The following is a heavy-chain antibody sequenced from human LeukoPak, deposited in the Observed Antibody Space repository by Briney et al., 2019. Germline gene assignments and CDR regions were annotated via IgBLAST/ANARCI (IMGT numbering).Heavy chain of an antibody. V-gene: IGHV4-59*08. CDR1: GGSISSYY. Sequence: PSETLSLTCTVSGGSISSYYWCWIRQPPGKGLEWIGYIYYSGSTNYNPSLKSRVTISVDTSKNQFSLKVTSVTAADTAVFYCARLANYDFWRGPYPHDAFDIWGQGTMVTVSS. CDR3: ARLANYDFWRGPYPHDAFDI. CDR2: IYYSGST. D-gene: IGHD3-3*01. J-gene: IGHJ3*02.